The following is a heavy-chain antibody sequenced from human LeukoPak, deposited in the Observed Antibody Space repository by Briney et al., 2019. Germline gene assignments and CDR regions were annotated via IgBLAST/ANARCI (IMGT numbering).Heavy chain of an antibody. CDR3: AKDHPRSGWAFDY. CDR1: GFTVSSNY. CDR2: ISSST. J-gene: IGHJ4*02. Sequence: GGSLRLSCAASGFTVSSNYMSWVRQAPGKGLEWVSVISSSTYYADSVEGRFTISRDNSKNMLYLQMNSLRAEDTAIYYCAKDHPRSGWAFDYWGQGTLVTVSS. V-gene: IGHV3-53*01. D-gene: IGHD6-19*01.